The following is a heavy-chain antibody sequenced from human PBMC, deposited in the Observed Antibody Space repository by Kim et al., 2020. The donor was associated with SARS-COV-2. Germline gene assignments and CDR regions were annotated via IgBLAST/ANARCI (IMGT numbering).Heavy chain of an antibody. J-gene: IGHJ6*02. CDR2: IYTSGST. CDR3: ARVPRVDTAMVSYYYGMDV. Sequence: SETLSLTCTVSGGSISSGSYYWSWIRQPAGKGLEWIGRIYTSGSTNYNPSLKSRVTISVDTSKNQFSLKLSSVTAADTAVYYCARVPRVDTAMVSYYYGMDVWGQGTTVTVSS. CDR1: GGSISSGSYY. D-gene: IGHD5-18*01. V-gene: IGHV4-61*02.